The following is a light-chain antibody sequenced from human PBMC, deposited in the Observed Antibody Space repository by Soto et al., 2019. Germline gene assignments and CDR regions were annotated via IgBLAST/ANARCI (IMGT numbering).Light chain of an antibody. CDR1: SGSIASNY. V-gene: IGLV6-57*04. J-gene: IGLJ2*01. CDR2: EDN. Sequence: FMLTQPHSVSESPGKTVTISCTRSSGSIASNYVQWYQQRPGSAPTTVIYEDNQRPSGVPDRFSGSIDSSSNSASLTISGLKTEDEADYYWQSYDSSNPVVFGGGTKLTVL. CDR3: QSYDSSNPVV.